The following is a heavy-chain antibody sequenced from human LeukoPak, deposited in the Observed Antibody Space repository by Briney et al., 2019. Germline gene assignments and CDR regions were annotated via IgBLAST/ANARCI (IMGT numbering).Heavy chain of an antibody. CDR3: AKDNYYYYYMDV. CDR2: ISGSGGYT. V-gene: IGHV3-23*01. CDR1: GFTFTTYA. Sequence: GGTLRLSCADSGFTFTTYAMSWVRQAPGKGLEWVSAISGSGGYTYYADSVKGRFTISRDNSKNTVYLQMNSLRVEDTAVYYCAKDNYYYYYMDVWGKGTTVTISS. J-gene: IGHJ6*03.